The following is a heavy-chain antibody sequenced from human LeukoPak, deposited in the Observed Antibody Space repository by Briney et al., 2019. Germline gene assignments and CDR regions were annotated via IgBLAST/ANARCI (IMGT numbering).Heavy chain of an antibody. CDR2: IDNDGSSA. Sequence: GGSLRLSCVASGITFSYYWMHWVRQAPGKGLVGVSRIDNDGSSATYADSVKGRFTISRDNAKNTLYLQMNSLRAEDTAVYYCARDGRGDGVPAENAFAIWGQGTMVTVSS. V-gene: IGHV3-74*01. CDR1: GITFSYYW. CDR3: ARDGRGDGVPAENAFAI. D-gene: IGHD3-10*01. J-gene: IGHJ3*02.